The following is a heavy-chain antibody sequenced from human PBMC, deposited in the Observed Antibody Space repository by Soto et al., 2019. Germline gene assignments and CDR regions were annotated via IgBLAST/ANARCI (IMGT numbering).Heavy chain of an antibody. V-gene: IGHV1-69*01. CDR1: GGTFSSYA. CDR3: ARDSVRSSGWYLFDY. CDR2: IIPILGTA. D-gene: IGHD6-19*01. J-gene: IGHJ4*02. Sequence: SVKVPCKSSGGTFSSYAISWVRQAPGQGLEWMGGIIPILGTANYAQKFQGRVTITADESTSTAYMELSSLRSEDTAVYYCARDSVRSSGWYLFDYWGQGTLVTVSS.